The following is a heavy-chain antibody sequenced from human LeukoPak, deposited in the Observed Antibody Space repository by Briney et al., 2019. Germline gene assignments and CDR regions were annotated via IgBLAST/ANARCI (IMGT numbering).Heavy chain of an antibody. Sequence: PSETLSLTCAVYGGSFSGYYWSWIRQPPGKGLEWIGEINHSGSTNYNPSLKGRVTISVDTSKNQFSLKLSSVTAADTAVYYCARERYSSSEEFDPWGQGTLVTVSS. V-gene: IGHV4-34*01. J-gene: IGHJ5*02. D-gene: IGHD6-6*01. CDR2: INHSGST. CDR1: GGSFSGYY. CDR3: ARERYSSSEEFDP.